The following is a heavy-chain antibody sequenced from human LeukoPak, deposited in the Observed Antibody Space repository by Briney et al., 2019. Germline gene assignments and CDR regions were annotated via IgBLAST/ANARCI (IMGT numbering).Heavy chain of an antibody. CDR3: ARAAKHYDSSGYYSVYFQH. CDR2: IYYSGST. CDR1: GGSISSGGYY. D-gene: IGHD3-22*01. V-gene: IGHV4-31*03. J-gene: IGHJ1*01. Sequence: SQTLSLTCTVSGGSISSGGYYWSWIRQHPGKGLEWIGYIYYSGSTFYNPSLKSRVTISVDTSKNQFSLRLSSVTAADTAVYYCARAAKHYDSSGYYSVYFQHWGQGTLVTVSS.